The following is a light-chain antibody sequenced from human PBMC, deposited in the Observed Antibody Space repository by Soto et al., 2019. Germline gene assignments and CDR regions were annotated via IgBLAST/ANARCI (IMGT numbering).Light chain of an antibody. J-gene: IGLJ2*01. CDR2: GDY. Sequence: QSVLTRPPSVSGAPGQRVTISCTGSSSNIGAGFHVHWYQQLPGTAPRLLIFGDYNRPSGVPDRFSGSKSGTSASLAITGLQPEDEAHYYCQSYDRSLSGVVFGGGTKLTVL. V-gene: IGLV1-40*01. CDR3: QSYDRSLSGVV. CDR1: SSNIGAGFH.